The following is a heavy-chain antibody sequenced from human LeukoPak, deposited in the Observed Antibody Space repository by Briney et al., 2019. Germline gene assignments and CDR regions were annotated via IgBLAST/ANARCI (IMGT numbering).Heavy chain of an antibody. D-gene: IGHD1-26*01. Sequence: ASVKVSCKVSGYTLTELSMHWVRQAPGKGLEWMGWISAYNGNTNYAQKLQGRVTMTTDTSTSTAYMELRSLRSDDTAVYYCASHGGSYAFDYWGQGTLVTVSS. CDR2: ISAYNGNT. CDR1: GYTLTELS. J-gene: IGHJ4*02. CDR3: ASHGGSYAFDY. V-gene: IGHV1-18*01.